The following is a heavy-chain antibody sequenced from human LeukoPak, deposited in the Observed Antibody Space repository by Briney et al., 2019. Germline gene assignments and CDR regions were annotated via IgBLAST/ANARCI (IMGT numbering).Heavy chain of an antibody. J-gene: IGHJ4*02. V-gene: IGHV5-51*01. CDR3: AREVRGVIIPYYFDY. D-gene: IGHD3-10*01. Sequence: GESLKISCKGSGYSFTSYWIGWVRQMPGKGLEWMGIIYPGDSDTRYSPSFQGQVTISADKSISTAYLQWSSLKASDTAMYYCAREVRGVIIPYYFDYWGQGALVTVSS. CDR2: IYPGDSDT. CDR1: GYSFTSYW.